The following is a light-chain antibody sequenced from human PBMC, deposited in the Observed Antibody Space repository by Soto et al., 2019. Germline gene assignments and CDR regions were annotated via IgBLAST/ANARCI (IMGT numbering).Light chain of an antibody. CDR3: AAWHDTRNDLV. CDR1: TSTIGSNF. Sequence: QSVLTQPPSESGTPGPGVTINCSGSTSTIGSNFVIWYQQLPGTAPKLLIYSNDTRASGVPDRFSGSSSGTSASLAIRGLQSEDEADYYCAAWHDTRNDLVFGGGTKLTVL. CDR2: SND. V-gene: IGLV1-44*01. J-gene: IGLJ3*02.